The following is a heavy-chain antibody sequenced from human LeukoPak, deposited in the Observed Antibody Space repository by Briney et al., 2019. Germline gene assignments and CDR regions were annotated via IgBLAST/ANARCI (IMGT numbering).Heavy chain of an antibody. Sequence: GGSLRLSCAASGFTFSSYAMSWVRQAPGKGLEWVSAISGSGGSTYYADSVKGRFTISRDNSKNTLYLQRNSLGAEETAVYYCAKWSHYYDSSGYTKAHDYWGQGTLVTVSS. J-gene: IGHJ4*02. V-gene: IGHV3-23*01. D-gene: IGHD3-22*01. CDR1: GFTFSSYA. CDR3: AKWSHYYDSSGYTKAHDY. CDR2: ISGSGGST.